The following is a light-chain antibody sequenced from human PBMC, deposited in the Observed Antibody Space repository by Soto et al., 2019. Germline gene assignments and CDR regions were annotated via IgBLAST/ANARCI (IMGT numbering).Light chain of an antibody. V-gene: IGLV2-8*01. CDR1: SSDVGLYDY. Sequence: QSALTQPPSASGSPGQSVTISCTGTSSDVGLYDYVSWYQQHPGKVPKLLIYEVTQRPSGVPDRFSGSKSGNTASLTVSGLQAEDEADYYCSSYGGNSNYVFGTG. CDR2: EVT. J-gene: IGLJ1*01. CDR3: SSYGGNSNYV.